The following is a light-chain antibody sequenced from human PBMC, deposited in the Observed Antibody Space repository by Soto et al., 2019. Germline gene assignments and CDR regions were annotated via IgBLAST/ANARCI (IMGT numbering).Light chain of an antibody. CDR2: GNN. CDR3: QSYDTSLSPFV. Sequence: QSVLTQPPSVSGAPGQRVTISCTGSSSNIGAGYDVHWYQQLPGTAPRLLIFGNNNRPSGVPDRFSGSKSGTSASLAIIGLQAEDEADYYYQSYDTSLSPFVFGTGTKVTVL. CDR1: SSNIGAGYD. J-gene: IGLJ1*01. V-gene: IGLV1-40*01.